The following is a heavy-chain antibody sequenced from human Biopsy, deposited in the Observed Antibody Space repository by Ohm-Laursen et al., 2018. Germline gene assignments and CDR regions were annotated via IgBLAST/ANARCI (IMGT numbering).Heavy chain of an antibody. CDR3: ARATNSTGRPYYYFYGMDV. CDR2: IYYGGST. D-gene: IGHD2/OR15-2a*01. V-gene: IGHV4-59*01. J-gene: IGHJ6*02. Sequence: TLSLTCTVSGGSISSDYWSWIRQTPGKGLEWIGYIYYGGSTNYNPSLKSRVTISVDTSKNQFSLRLNSVTAADAAVYYCARATNSTGRPYYYFYGMDVWGQGTTVTVSS. CDR1: GGSISSDY.